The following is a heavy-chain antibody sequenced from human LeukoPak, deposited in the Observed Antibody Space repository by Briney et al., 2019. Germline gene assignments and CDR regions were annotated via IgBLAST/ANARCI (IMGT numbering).Heavy chain of an antibody. CDR3: TRGALGDYCNYD. CDR2: ISSSSTYI. V-gene: IGHV3-21*01. CDR1: GFTFSTYS. Sequence: PGGSLRFSCAAYGFTFSTYSINWVRQAPGKGLEWVSSISSSSTYIYYADSVKGRFTISRNNAKNSLFLQMNSLRPEDTAVYYCTRGALGDYCNYDWGQGTLVTVSS. D-gene: IGHD4-11*01. J-gene: IGHJ4*02.